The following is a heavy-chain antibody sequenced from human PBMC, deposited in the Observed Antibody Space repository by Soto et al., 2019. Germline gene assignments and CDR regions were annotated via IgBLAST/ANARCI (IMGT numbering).Heavy chain of an antibody. CDR1: GGSFSGYY. D-gene: IGHD1-26*01. CDR2: INHSGST. CDR3: ARAGARSRRIFYYGMDV. V-gene: IGHV4-34*01. J-gene: IGHJ6*01. Sequence: PSETLSLTCAVYGGSFSGYYWSWIRQPPGKGLEWIGEINHSGSTNYNPSLKSRVTISVDTSKNQFSLKLSSVTAADTAVYYCARAGARSRRIFYYGMDVWGEGTTVSVCS.